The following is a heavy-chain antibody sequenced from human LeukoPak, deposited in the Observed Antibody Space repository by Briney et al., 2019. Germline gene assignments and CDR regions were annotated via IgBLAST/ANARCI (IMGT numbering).Heavy chain of an antibody. V-gene: IGHV3-74*01. D-gene: IGHD1-1*01. CDR2: ISPDGTTT. CDR3: VRLLDVDY. CDR1: GFTFSSYS. Sequence: GGSLRLSCAGSGFTFSSYSMNWVRQAPGKGLLWVSRISPDGTTTDYAGSVKGRFTISRDNPKNMVYLQMDSLRAEDTAVYYCVRLLDVDYWGQGTLVTVSS. J-gene: IGHJ4*02.